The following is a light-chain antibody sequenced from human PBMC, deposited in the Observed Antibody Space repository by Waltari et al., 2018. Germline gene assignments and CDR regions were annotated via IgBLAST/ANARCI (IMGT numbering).Light chain of an antibody. Sequence: DIQMTQSPSTLSASVGDRVTITCRASQSISLWLAWYQQKPGKAPDLLIYAASTLHSGVPSRFSGGGSGTEFTLTISSLQPDDSATYYCQQYYTYPWTFGQGTKVEIK. CDR3: QQYYTYPWT. V-gene: IGKV1-5*03. CDR2: AAS. CDR1: QSISLW. J-gene: IGKJ1*01.